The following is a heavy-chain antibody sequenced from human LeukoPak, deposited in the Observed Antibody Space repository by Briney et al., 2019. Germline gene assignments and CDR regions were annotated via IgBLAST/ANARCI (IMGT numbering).Heavy chain of an antibody. J-gene: IGHJ2*01. Sequence: SETLSLTCTVSGGSISSYYWSWIRQPPGKGLEWIGYIYYSGTTDYNPSLKSRVTISVDTSKNQFSLKVTSVTAADTAVYYCARRAAYWYFDPWGRGTLVTVSS. V-gene: IGHV4-59*01. CDR1: GGSISSYY. CDR3: ARRAAYWYFDP. D-gene: IGHD2-15*01. CDR2: IYYSGTT.